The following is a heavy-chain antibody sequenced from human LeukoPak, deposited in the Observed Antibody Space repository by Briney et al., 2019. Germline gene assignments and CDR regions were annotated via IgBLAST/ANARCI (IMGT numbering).Heavy chain of an antibody. J-gene: IGHJ4*02. CDR3: ARGGPISLRF. Sequence: ASVKVSCKASGGTFSSYAISWVRQAPGQGLEWMGGIIPIFGTANYAQKFQGRVTITADESTRTAYMELSSLRSEDTAVYYCARGGPISLRFWGQGTLVTVSS. V-gene: IGHV1-69*13. CDR2: IIPIFGTA. CDR1: GGTFSSYA. D-gene: IGHD2/OR15-2a*01.